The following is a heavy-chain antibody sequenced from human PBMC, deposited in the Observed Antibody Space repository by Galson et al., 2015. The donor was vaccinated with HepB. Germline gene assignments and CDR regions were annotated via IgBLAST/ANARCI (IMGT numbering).Heavy chain of an antibody. CDR2: TYYRSKWYN. D-gene: IGHD2-21*01. J-gene: IGHJ3*02. CDR1: GDSVSSNSAA. CDR3: ARDGTYCGGDCYSDAFDI. V-gene: IGHV6-1*01. Sequence: CAISGDSVSSNSAAWNWIRQSPSRGLEWLGRTYYRSKWYNDYAVSVKSRITINPDTSKNQFSLQLNSVTPEDTAVYYCARDGTYCGGDCYSDAFDIWGQGTMVTVSS.